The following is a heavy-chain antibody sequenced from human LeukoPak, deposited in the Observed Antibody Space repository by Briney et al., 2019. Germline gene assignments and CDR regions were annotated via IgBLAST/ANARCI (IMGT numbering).Heavy chain of an antibody. J-gene: IGHJ5*02. CDR3: ASTGELAVAGQTLNWFDP. D-gene: IGHD6-19*01. CDR1: GFTFSSYS. Sequence: KSGGSLRLSCAASGFTFSSYSMNWVSQAPGKGLEWVSSISSSSSYIYYADSVKGRFTISRDNAKNSLYLQMNSLRAEDTAVYYCASTGELAVAGQTLNWFDPWGQGTLVTVSS. V-gene: IGHV3-21*01. CDR2: ISSSSSYI.